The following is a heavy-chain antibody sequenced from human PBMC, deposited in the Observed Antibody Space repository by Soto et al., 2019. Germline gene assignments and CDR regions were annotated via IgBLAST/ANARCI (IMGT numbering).Heavy chain of an antibody. Sequence: GGSLRLCCTASGFTFNDYTLSWVRQAPGKGLEWVGFIRSKAYGGTTEYAASVKGRFTISRDDSKSIAYLQMNSLKTEDTAVYYCTAGKLYPSLDFDYWGQGTLVTVSS. CDR1: GFTFNDYT. CDR2: IRSKAYGGTT. V-gene: IGHV3-49*04. J-gene: IGHJ4*02. D-gene: IGHD2-8*01. CDR3: TAGKLYPSLDFDY.